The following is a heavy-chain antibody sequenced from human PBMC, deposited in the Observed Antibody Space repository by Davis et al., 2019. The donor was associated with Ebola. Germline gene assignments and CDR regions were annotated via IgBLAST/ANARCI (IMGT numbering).Heavy chain of an antibody. Sequence: MPSETLSLTCTVSGGSTSSYYWSWIRQPPGKGLEWIGYIYYSGSTNYNPSLKSRVTISVDTSKNQFSLKLTSVTAADTAVYYCARDRYSTVTTFYGMDVWGQGTTVTVSS. CDR2: IYYSGST. CDR3: ARDRYSTVTTFYGMDV. CDR1: GGSTSSYY. J-gene: IGHJ6*02. D-gene: IGHD4-17*01. V-gene: IGHV4-59*01.